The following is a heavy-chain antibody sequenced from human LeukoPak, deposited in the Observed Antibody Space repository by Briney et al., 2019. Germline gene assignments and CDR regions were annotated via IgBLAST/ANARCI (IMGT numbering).Heavy chain of an antibody. V-gene: IGHV3-48*04. J-gene: IGHJ4*02. CDR1: GFTFSSYS. CDR3: AREWAKVAGLDY. Sequence: GGSLRLSCAASGFTFSSYSMNWVRQAPGKGLEWVSYISSSGSTIYYADSVKGRFTISRDNAKNSLYLQMNSLGAEDTAVYYCAREWAKVAGLDYWGQGTLVTVSS. CDR2: ISSSGSTI. D-gene: IGHD6-19*01.